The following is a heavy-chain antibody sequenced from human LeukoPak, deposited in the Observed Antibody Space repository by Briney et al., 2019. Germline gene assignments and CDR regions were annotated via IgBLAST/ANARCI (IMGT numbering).Heavy chain of an antibody. CDR3: ARLYCSGGSCYSDY. CDR1: GGSISSGSYY. V-gene: IGHV4-61*02. D-gene: IGHD2-15*01. Sequence: SQTLSLTCTVSGGSISSGSYYWSWIRQPAGKGLEWIGRIYTSGSSNYNPSLKSRVTISVDTSKNQFSLKLSSVTAADTAVYYCARLYCSGGSCYSDYWGQGTLVTVSS. CDR2: IYTSGSS. J-gene: IGHJ4*02.